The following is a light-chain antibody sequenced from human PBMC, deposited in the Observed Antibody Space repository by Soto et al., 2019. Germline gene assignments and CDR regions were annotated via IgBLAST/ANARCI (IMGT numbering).Light chain of an antibody. CDR2: DAS. CDR1: QSISSW. Sequence: GDRVTITCRASQSISSWLAWYQQKPGKAPKLLIYDASSLESGVPSRFSGSGSGTEFTLTISSLQPDDFATYYCLQDINYPWTFGQGTKVDI. V-gene: IGKV1-5*01. CDR3: LQDINYPWT. J-gene: IGKJ1*01.